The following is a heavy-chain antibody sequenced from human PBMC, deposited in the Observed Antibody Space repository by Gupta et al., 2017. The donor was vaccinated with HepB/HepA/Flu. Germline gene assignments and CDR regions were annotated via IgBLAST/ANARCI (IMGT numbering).Heavy chain of an antibody. Sequence: QVQLVQSGAEVKKPGSSVNVSCKASGGTFNSYSVGWVRQAPGQGLEWMGRIIPLFGISNYAQKFQGRVTFTADKSTGTVYMELSRLRSEDTAIYYCARYSNYFDYWGQGSLGTVSS. V-gene: IGHV1-69*02. D-gene: IGHD4-11*01. CDR3: ARYSNYFDY. CDR1: GGTFNSYS. J-gene: IGHJ4*02. CDR2: IIPLFGIS.